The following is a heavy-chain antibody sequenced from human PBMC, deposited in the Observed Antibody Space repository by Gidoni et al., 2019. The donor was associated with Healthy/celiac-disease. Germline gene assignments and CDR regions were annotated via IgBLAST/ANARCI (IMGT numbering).Heavy chain of an antibody. CDR1: GFTVSSNY. Sequence: EVQLVESGGGLIQPGGSLRLSCAASGFTVSSNYMSWVRQAPGKGLEWVSVFYSGGSTYYADSVKGRFTISRDNSKNTLYLQMNSLRAEDTAVYYCARSEYSSSDLYYFDYWGQGTLVTVSS. CDR2: FYSGGST. V-gene: IGHV3-53*01. J-gene: IGHJ4*02. D-gene: IGHD6-13*01. CDR3: ARSEYSSSDLYYFDY.